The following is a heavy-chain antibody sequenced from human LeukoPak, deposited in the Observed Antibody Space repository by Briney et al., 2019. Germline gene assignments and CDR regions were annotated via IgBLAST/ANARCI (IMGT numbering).Heavy chain of an antibody. CDR2: INHSGST. Sequence: KPSETLSLTCAVYGGSFSGYYWSWIRQPPRKGLEWIGEINHSGSTNYNPSLKSRVTISLDTSKNQFSLKLSSVTAADTAVYYCARGRRVTMVRGVIGGMDVWGQGTTVTVSS. CDR1: GGSFSGYY. J-gene: IGHJ6*02. CDR3: ARGRRVTMVRGVIGGMDV. V-gene: IGHV4-34*01. D-gene: IGHD3-10*01.